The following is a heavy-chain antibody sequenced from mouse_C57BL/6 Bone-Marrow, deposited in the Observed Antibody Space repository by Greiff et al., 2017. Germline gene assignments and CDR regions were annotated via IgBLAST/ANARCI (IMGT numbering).Heavy chain of an antibody. CDR1: GFNIKDDY. CDR3: TTYSNYYAMDY. V-gene: IGHV14-4*01. Sequence: EVQLVESGAELVRPGASVKLSCTASGFNIKDDYMHWVKQRPEQGLEWIGWIDPENGDTEYASKFQGKATITADTSSNTAYLQLSSLTSEDTAVYYCTTYSNYYAMDYWGQGTSVTVSS. J-gene: IGHJ4*01. D-gene: IGHD2-5*01. CDR2: IDPENGDT.